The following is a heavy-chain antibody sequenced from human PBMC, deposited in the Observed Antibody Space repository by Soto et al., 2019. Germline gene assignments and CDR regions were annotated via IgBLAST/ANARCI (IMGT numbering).Heavy chain of an antibody. CDR1: GGTFSSYA. J-gene: IGHJ4*02. D-gene: IGHD3-10*01. CDR2: IIPIFGTA. Sequence: SVKVSCKASGGTFSSYAISWVRQAPGQGLEWMGGIIPIFGTANYAQKFQGRVTITADESTSTAYMELSSLRSEDTAVYYCARAESPSYGSGSYSFDYWGQGTLVTVSS. V-gene: IGHV1-69*13. CDR3: ARAESPSYGSGSYSFDY.